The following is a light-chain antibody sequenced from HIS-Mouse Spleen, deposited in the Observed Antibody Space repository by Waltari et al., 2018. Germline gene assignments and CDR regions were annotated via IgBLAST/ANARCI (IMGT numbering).Light chain of an antibody. V-gene: IGLV3-10*01. CDR3: YSTDSSGNHRV. CDR1: ALPKKY. Sequence: SYELTQPPSVSVSPGQTARTTCPGDALPKKYAYWYQQKSGQAPVLVISEDSKRPSGIPERFSGSSSGTMATLTISGAQVEDEADYYCYSTDSSGNHRVFGGGTKLTVL. J-gene: IGLJ2*01. CDR2: EDS.